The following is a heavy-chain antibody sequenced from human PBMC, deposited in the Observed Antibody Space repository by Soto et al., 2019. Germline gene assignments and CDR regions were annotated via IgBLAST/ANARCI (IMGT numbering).Heavy chain of an antibody. J-gene: IGHJ6*02. CDR3: AKDQLRGVRGVITYYYGMDV. CDR1: GFTFSSYG. D-gene: IGHD3-10*01. CDR2: ISYDGSNK. V-gene: IGHV3-30*18. Sequence: QVQLVESGGGVVQPGRSLRLSCAASGFTFSSYGRHWVRQAPGKGLEWVAVISYDGSNKYYADSVKGRFTISRDNSKNTLYLQMNSLRAEDTAVYYCAKDQLRGVRGVITYYYGMDVWGQGTTVTVSS.